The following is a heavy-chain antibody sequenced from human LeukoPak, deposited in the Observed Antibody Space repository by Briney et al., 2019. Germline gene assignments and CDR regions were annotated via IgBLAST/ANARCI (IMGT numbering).Heavy chain of an antibody. D-gene: IGHD6-19*01. CDR3: VREQPGDGWSGFDY. CDR2: ISSSSSYI. V-gene: IGHV3-21*01. J-gene: IGHJ4*02. CDR1: GFTFSTYS. Sequence: PGGSLRLSCAACGFTFSTYSMNWVRQAPGKGLEWVSSISSSSSYIYYADSVKGRFTISRDNSKNTVSLQMSSLTSEDTAVYFCVREQPGDGWSGFDYWGQGTLVTVSS.